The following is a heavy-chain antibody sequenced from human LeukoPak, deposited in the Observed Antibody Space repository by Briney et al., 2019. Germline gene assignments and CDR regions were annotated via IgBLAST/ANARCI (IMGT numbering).Heavy chain of an antibody. CDR1: GFTFSSYT. CDR3: AKDGGLWVSAHWGDS. Sequence: GGSLRLSCAASGFTFSSYTMSWVRQAPGKGLEWVSTITTSDGNTYYADSMKGRFTVSRDNSKNTLFLQMNSLRAEDTVVYYCAKDGGLWVSAHWGDSWGRGTLVTVSS. CDR2: ITTSDGNT. V-gene: IGHV3-23*01. J-gene: IGHJ4*02. D-gene: IGHD7-27*01.